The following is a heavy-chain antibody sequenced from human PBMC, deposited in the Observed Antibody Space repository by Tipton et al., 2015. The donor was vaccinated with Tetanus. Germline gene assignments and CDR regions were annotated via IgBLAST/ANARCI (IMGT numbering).Heavy chain of an antibody. V-gene: IGHV4-39*07. CDR1: GGSISSNNYH. D-gene: IGHD4-11*01. Sequence: TLSLTCTVSGGSISSNNYHWGWIRQPPGKGLEWIGSIYSYNGNTFQNPSLKSRVTMSLDTTKNQFSLKLRSVTAADTAVYYCARDSNFYSYSYKGMDVWGQGTTVTVSS. CDR3: ARDSNFYSYSYKGMDV. CDR2: IYSYNGNT. J-gene: IGHJ6*02.